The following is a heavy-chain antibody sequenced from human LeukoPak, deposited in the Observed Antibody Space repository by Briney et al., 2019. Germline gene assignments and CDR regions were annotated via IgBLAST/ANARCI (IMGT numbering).Heavy chain of an antibody. Sequence: GGTLSLSCAASGLPFSSHGMSCAPHAPGERVVGLLAISGSGGSTYYADSVKGRFTISRDNSKNTLYLQMNSLRAEDTAVYYCAKAPPPYYDSSGYSDWGQGTLVTVSS. D-gene: IGHD3-22*01. CDR1: GLPFSSHG. V-gene: IGHV3-23*01. J-gene: IGHJ4*02. CDR3: AKAPPPYYDSSGYSD. CDR2: ISGSGGST.